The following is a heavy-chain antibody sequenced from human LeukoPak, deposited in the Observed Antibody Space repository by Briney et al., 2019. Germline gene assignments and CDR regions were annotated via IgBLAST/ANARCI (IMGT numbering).Heavy chain of an antibody. D-gene: IGHD5-24*01. CDR3: ARHVRDGYNYDHQIDY. CDR1: GGSISSSSYY. CDR2: ISYSGST. Sequence: PSETLSLTCTVSGGSISSSSYYWGWIRQPPGKGLEWIGSISYSGSTYYNPSLKSRVTIYVDTSKNQFSLKLSSVTAADTAVYYCARHVRDGYNYDHQIDYWGQGTLVTVSS. V-gene: IGHV4-39*01. J-gene: IGHJ4*02.